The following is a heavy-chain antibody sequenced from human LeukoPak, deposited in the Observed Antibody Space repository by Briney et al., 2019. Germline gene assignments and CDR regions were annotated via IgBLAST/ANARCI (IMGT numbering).Heavy chain of an antibody. CDR2: INQGGSQS. V-gene: IGHV3-7*01. CDR1: GFTFTTYG. Sequence: PGGSLRLSCAASGFTFTTYGMTWVRQAPGKGLEWVANINQGGSQSYYVDSVRGRFTVSRDNAQNSLYLQMYSLRAEDTAVYYCARTAGISPEGWYFDLWGRGTLVTVSS. CDR3: ARTAGISPEGWYFDL. J-gene: IGHJ2*01.